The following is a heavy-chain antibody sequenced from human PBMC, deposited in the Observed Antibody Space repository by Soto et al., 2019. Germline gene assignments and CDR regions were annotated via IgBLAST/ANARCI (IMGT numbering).Heavy chain of an antibody. Sequence: SETLSLTCTVSGGSISSSSYYWGWIRQPPGKGLEWIGSIYYSGSTYYNPSLKSRVTISVDTSKNQSSLTLSSVTAADTAVYYCARRLYYDSSGFEGGGMDVWGQGTTVTVSS. CDR3: ARRLYYDSSGFEGGGMDV. CDR1: GGSISSSSYY. D-gene: IGHD3-22*01. J-gene: IGHJ6*02. V-gene: IGHV4-39*01. CDR2: IYYSGST.